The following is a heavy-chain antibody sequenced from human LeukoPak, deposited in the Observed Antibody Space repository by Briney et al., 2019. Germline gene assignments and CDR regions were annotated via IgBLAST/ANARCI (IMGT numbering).Heavy chain of an antibody. D-gene: IGHD2-2*01. CDR3: ARDSPTDPPSIVVVPAAIGSVGY. Sequence: ASVKVSCKASGYTFTSYDINWVRQATGQGLEWMGWMNPNSGNTGYAQKFQGRVTMTRNTSISTAYMELSSLRSEDTAVYYCARDSPTDPPSIVVVPAAIGSVGYWGQGTLVTVSS. CDR1: GYTFTSYD. V-gene: IGHV1-8*01. J-gene: IGHJ4*02. CDR2: MNPNSGNT.